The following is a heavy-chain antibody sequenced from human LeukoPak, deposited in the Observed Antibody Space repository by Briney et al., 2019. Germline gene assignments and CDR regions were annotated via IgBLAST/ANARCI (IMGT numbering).Heavy chain of an antibody. CDR1: GVIVSRYW. Sequence: GGSLRLSCAASGVIVSRYWMNWVRQAPGKGLEWVANIKEDESEKHYVDSVKGRFTISRDNAKNSLYLQMNSLRAEDTAVYYCARLYSSSSGKAFDIWGQGTMVTVSS. CDR3: ARLYSSSSGKAFDI. V-gene: IGHV3-7*02. CDR2: IKEDESEK. D-gene: IGHD6-6*01. J-gene: IGHJ3*02.